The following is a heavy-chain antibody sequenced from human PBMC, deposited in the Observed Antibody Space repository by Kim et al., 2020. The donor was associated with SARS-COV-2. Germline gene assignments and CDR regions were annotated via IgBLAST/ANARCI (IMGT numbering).Heavy chain of an antibody. D-gene: IGHD6-13*01. J-gene: IGHJ6*03. V-gene: IGHV3-33*05. CDR2: ISYDGNNK. CDR3: ARVLGAAAGTYYYWFMDV. CDR1: GFTFSSYG. Sequence: GGSLRLSCAASGFTFSSYGMHWVRQAPGKGLEWVAVISYDGNNKYSADSVKGRFTISRDSSKNTQYLQMNSLRAEDTAVYYCARVLGAAAGTYYYWFMDVGGKGPRSTVSS.